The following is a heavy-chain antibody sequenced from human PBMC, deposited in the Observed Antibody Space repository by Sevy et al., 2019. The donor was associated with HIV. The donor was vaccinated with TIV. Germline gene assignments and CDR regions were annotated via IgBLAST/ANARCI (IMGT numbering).Heavy chain of an antibody. D-gene: IGHD3-22*01. Sequence: GGSLRLSCAASGFTFNNARMTWVRQAPGKGLEWLGRIKSEIEGRATDYAAPEKGGFTISRDNSKNTLFLQMDVLKSEDTALYYCATYIGNYYDCLSWGQGTLVTVSS. V-gene: IGHV3-15*01. CDR3: ATYIGNYYDCLS. J-gene: IGHJ4*02. CDR1: GFTFNNAR. CDR2: IKSEIEGRAT.